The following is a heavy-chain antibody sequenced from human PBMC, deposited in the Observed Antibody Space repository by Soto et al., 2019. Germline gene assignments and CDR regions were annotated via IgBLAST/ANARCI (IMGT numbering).Heavy chain of an antibody. CDR2: INPNTGDT. Sequence: CKGSGYTCSDFFIQWVRQSPGQGLEWIGWINPNTGDTRFAQRFQGRVTMTGDTSISTAYMDLSRLTSDDTAVYYCARDGLTLKYSFDIWGQGTMVTVSS. CDR3: ARDGLTLKYSFDI. V-gene: IGHV1-2*02. J-gene: IGHJ3*02. CDR1: GYTCSDFF. D-gene: IGHD3-9*01.